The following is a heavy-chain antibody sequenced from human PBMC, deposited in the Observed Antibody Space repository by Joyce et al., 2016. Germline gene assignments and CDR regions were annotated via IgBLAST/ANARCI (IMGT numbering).Heavy chain of an antibody. D-gene: IGHD6-13*01. CDR2: IRWNGNST. Sequence: EVQLVESGGLVLQPGGSLRLSCAASGFTFDDYTMHWVRQSPGKGLEWVSLIRWNGNSTYYADSVKGRFTISRDNTKNSLYLQMNSVTTEDTALYYCAKATASTAASGGGVPWFDPWGQGTLVTVSS. CDR3: AKATASTAASGGGVPWFDP. CDR1: GFTFDDYT. J-gene: IGHJ5*02. V-gene: IGHV3-43*01.